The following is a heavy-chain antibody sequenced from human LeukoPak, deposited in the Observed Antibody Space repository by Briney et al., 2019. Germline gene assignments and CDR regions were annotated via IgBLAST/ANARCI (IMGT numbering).Heavy chain of an antibody. V-gene: IGHV4-59*01. Sequence: PSETLSLTCTVSGGSISTYYWSWVRQPPGKGLEWIGYINHSGRTNSNPSLKSRVAISVDTSKNQFSLTLSSVTAADTAVYYCARDRSSYYFDYWGQGTLVTVSS. CDR2: INHSGRT. J-gene: IGHJ4*02. CDR3: ARDRSSYYFDY. CDR1: GGSISTYY.